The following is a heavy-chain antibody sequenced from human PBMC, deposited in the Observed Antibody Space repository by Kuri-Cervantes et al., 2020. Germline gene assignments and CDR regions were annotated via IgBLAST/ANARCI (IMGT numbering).Heavy chain of an antibody. V-gene: IGHV4-61*08. CDR2: IYYSGST. CDR1: GGPVSSAGYY. D-gene: IGHD3-16*01. CDR3: ARLDYLNYYGMDV. Sequence: SETLSLTCTVSGGPVSSAGYYWSWIRQPPGKGLEWIGYIYYSGSTNYNPSLKSRVTISVDTSKNQFSLKLSSVTAADTAVYYCARLDYLNYYGMDVWGQGTTVTVSS. J-gene: IGHJ6*02.